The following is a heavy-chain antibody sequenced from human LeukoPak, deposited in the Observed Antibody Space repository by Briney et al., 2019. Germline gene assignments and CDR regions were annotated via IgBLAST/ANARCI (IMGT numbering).Heavy chain of an antibody. CDR1: GFGFDTYS. CDR3: AELGITMIGGV. D-gene: IGHD3-10*02. V-gene: IGHV3-21*01. CDR2: ISTRSSFI. Sequence: GGSLRLSCAASGFGFDTYSMNWVRQAPGKGLEWVASISTRSSFIYYADSLKGRFTISRDNAKNSLYLQMNSLRAENTAVYYCAELGITMIGGVWGKGTTVTISS. J-gene: IGHJ6*04.